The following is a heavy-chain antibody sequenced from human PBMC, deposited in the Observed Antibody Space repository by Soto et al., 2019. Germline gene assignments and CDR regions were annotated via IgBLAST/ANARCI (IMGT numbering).Heavy chain of an antibody. CDR2: IVPIHDIA. CDR1: GGPFSRFR. J-gene: IGHJ4*02. V-gene: IGHV1-69*02. Sequence: QVQLVQSGAELQKPGSSVKVSCKASGGPFSRFRISWMRQAPGQGLEWMGRIVPIHDIANYAQKFQDRVTITADKSTNTAYMELSSVRSKDTAVYYCASETYGDYVDYFDCWGQGTLVTVSS. D-gene: IGHD4-17*01. CDR3: ASETYGDYVDYFDC.